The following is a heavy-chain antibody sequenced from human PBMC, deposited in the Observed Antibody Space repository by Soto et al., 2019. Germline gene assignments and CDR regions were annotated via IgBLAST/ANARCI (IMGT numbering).Heavy chain of an antibody. D-gene: IGHD2-21*02. CDR3: AGGIVVVTALGY. Sequence: VPLVQSGAEEKQPGASVKVSCKASGYTFTSYAMHWGRQAPGQRLEWMGWINAGNGNTKYSQKFQGRVTITRDTSASTAYMELSSLRSEDTAVYYCAGGIVVVTALGYWGQGTLVTVSS. V-gene: IGHV1-3*05. CDR1: GYTFTSYA. CDR2: INAGNGNT. J-gene: IGHJ4*02.